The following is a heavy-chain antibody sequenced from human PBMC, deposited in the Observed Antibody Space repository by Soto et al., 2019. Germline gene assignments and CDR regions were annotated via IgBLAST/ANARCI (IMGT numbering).Heavy chain of an antibody. D-gene: IGHD2-15*01. Sequence: CTVSGGSISSGGYYWSWIRQHPGKGLEWIGYIYYSGSTYYNPSLKSRVTISVDTSKNQFSLKLSSVTAADTAVYYCARAPPVAANYYYGMDVWGQGTTVTVSS. CDR2: IYYSGST. CDR1: GGSISSGGYY. J-gene: IGHJ6*02. V-gene: IGHV4-31*03. CDR3: ARAPPVAANYYYGMDV.